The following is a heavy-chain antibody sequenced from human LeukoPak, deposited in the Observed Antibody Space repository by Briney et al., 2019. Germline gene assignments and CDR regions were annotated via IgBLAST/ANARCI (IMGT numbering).Heavy chain of an antibody. D-gene: IGHD5-18*01. Sequence: SETLSLTCTVSGGSISRYYWSWIRQPPGKGLEWIGYIYYSGGTNYNPSLKSRVTISVDTSKNQFSLKLPSVTAADTAVYYCARLRADSYGYFDYWGLGTLVTVSS. CDR1: GGSISRYY. J-gene: IGHJ4*02. CDR3: ARLRADSYGYFDY. CDR2: IYYSGGT. V-gene: IGHV4-59*08.